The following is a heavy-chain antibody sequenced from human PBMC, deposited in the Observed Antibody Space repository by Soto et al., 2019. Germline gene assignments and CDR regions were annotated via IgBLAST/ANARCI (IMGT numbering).Heavy chain of an antibody. CDR1: GYTFPSYY. CDR2: INPSGGST. J-gene: IGHJ6*02. Sequence: GASVPVSFMASGYTFPSYYMHWVRQAPGQGLEGMGIINPSGGSTSYAQKFQGRVTMTRDTSTSTVYMELSSLRSEDTAVYYCARVRAAGLDYYGMDVWGQGTTVTVSS. V-gene: IGHV1-46*01. CDR3: ARVRAAGLDYYGMDV. D-gene: IGHD6-13*01.